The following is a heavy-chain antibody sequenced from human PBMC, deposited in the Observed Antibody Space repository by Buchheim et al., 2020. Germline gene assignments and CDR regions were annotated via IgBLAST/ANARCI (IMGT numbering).Heavy chain of an antibody. CDR3: ARLGEGVGATPYNWFDP. V-gene: IGHV5-51*01. Sequence: EVQLVQSGAEVKKPGESLKISCRGSGYSFTTYWIAWVRQMPGQGLEWMGIIYPDDSDTRYSPSFQGQVTISVDKSISTAYLQWSSLKASDTAMYYRARLGEGVGATPYNWFDPWGQGAL. CDR2: IYPDDSDT. J-gene: IGHJ5*02. CDR1: GYSFTTYW. D-gene: IGHD1-26*01.